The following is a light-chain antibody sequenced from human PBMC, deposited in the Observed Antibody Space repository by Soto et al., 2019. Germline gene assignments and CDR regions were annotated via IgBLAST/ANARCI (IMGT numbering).Light chain of an antibody. J-gene: IGLJ2*01. CDR3: QSYDSSTPHVV. CDR2: EDN. V-gene: IGLV6-57*04. Sequence: FMLTQPHSVSESPGKTVTISCTRSSGSIASNYVQWYQQRPGSAPTTVIYEDNQRPSGVPDRFSGSIDSSSNSASLTISGLKTEDEADYYCQSYDSSTPHVVFGGGTQLTVL. CDR1: SGSIASNY.